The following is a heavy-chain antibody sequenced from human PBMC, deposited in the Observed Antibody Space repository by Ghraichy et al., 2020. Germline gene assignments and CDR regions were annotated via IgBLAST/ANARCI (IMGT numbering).Heavy chain of an antibody. CDR1: GGSFSGYY. V-gene: IGHV4-34*01. D-gene: IGHD6-13*01. CDR3: ARGNEGGSWYTPSDY. J-gene: IGHJ4*02. Sequence: SETLSLTCAVYGGSFSGYYWSWIRQLPGKGLEWIGEINHSGSTNYNPSLKSRVTISVDTSKNQFSLKLSSVTAADTAVYYCARGNEGGSWYTPSDYWGQGTLVTVSS. CDR2: INHSGST.